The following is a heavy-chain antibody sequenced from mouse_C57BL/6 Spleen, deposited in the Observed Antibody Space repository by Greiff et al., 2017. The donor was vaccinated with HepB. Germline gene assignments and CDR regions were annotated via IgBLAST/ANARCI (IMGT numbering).Heavy chain of an antibody. V-gene: IGHV1-53*01. Sequence: QVQLQQPGTELVKPGASVKLSCKASGYTFTSYWMHWVKQRPGQGLEWIGNINPSNGGTNYNEKFKSKATLTVDKSSSTAYMQLSSLTSEASAVYDCARKGSCITPGEPDAMDYWGQGTSVTVSS. J-gene: IGHJ4*01. CDR3: ARKGSCITPGEPDAMDY. CDR1: GYTFTSYW. D-gene: IGHD1-1*01. CDR2: INPSNGGT.